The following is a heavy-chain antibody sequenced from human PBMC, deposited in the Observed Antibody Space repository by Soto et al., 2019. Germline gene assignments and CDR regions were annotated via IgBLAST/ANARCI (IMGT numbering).Heavy chain of an antibody. J-gene: IGHJ4*02. D-gene: IGHD5-12*01. V-gene: IGHV3-23*01. CDR2: ISSGGNT. Sequence: HPGGSLRLSCAASGFTFSSYHMSWVRQAPGKGLEWVSAISSGGNTYYADSVKGRFTIFRDNSKNTLYLQMNSLRAEDTAVYYCARDGDRYNSTAYWGQGTLVTVSS. CDR1: GFTFSSYH. CDR3: ARDGDRYNSTAY.